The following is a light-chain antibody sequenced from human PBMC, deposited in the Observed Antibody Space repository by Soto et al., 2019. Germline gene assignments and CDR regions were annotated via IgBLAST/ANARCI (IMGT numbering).Light chain of an antibody. CDR2: DAY. CDR1: QSVSRY. Sequence: EIVLTQSPATLSLSPGERATLPCRASQSVSRYLAWYQQKPGQAPRLLIYDAYNRATGIPARFSGSGSGTDFTLTISSLEPEDFAVYYCQQRSNWPTFGQGTKVDIK. V-gene: IGKV3-11*01. J-gene: IGKJ1*01. CDR3: QQRSNWPT.